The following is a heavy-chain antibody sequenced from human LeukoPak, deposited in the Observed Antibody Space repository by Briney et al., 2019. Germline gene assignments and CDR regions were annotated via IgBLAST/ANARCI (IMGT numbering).Heavy chain of an antibody. CDR3: AKAAIAESSNWYGIDY. CDR1: GFTFSTYA. V-gene: IGHV3-23*01. J-gene: IGHJ4*02. CDR2: ISGSGGII. D-gene: IGHD6-13*01. Sequence: GGSLRLSCAASGFTFSTYAMSWVRQAPGKGQEWVSAISGSGGIIYYADSVKGRFTISRDNSKNMLFLQMNSLSADDTAVYYCAKAAIAESSNWYGIDYWGQGTLVTVSS.